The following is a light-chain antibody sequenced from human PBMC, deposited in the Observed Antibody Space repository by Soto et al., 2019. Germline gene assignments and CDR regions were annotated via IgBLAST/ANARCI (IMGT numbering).Light chain of an antibody. CDR3: QQRSNWPPIT. Sequence: EIVTTQSPASLSVSTGKTATLSCRASQRVGINLAWYQQKPGQAPRLLIYGASTRATGIPARFSGSGSGTDFTLTISSLQSEDFAVYYCQQRSNWPPITFGQGTRLEIK. V-gene: IGKV3-15*01. CDR1: QRVGIN. J-gene: IGKJ5*01. CDR2: GAS.